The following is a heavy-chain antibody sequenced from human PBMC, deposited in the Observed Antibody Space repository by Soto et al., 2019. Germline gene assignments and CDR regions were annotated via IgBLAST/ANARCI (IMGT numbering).Heavy chain of an antibody. D-gene: IGHD6-6*01. CDR2: ISYDGSNK. CDR3: ARETAARVYYYYGMDV. Sequence: QVQLVESGGGVVQPGRSLRLSCAASGFTFSSYAMHWVRQAPGKGLEWVAVISYDGSNKYYADSVKGRFTISRDNSKNTLYLQMNSLRAEDTAVYYCARETAARVYYYYGMDVWGQGTTVTVSS. J-gene: IGHJ6*02. V-gene: IGHV3-30-3*01. CDR1: GFTFSSYA.